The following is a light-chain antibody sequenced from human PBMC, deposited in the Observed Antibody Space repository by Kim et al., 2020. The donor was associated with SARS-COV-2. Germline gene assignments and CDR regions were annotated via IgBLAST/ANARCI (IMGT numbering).Light chain of an antibody. Sequence: VDRVTLTCRASQSISTWLAWYQQKPGKAPKLLIYDASSLESGVPSRFSGSGSGTEFTLTISSLQPDDFATYYCQQYNIYSWTFGQGTKVDI. V-gene: IGKV1-5*01. CDR1: QSISTW. CDR3: QQYNIYSWT. J-gene: IGKJ1*01. CDR2: DAS.